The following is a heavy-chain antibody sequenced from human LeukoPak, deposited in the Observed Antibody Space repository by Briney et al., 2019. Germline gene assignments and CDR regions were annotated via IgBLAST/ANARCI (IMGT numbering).Heavy chain of an antibody. CDR3: SRDHHGLYY. D-gene: IGHD5-24*01. J-gene: IGHJ4*02. CDR2: ISYDGSNK. Sequence: GGSLRLSCAASGVTFSNYAMPWVRQTPGKGLEWVAVISYDGSNKYYADSVKDRFTISRDNSKNTLYLQMNSLRAEDTAVYYCSRDHHGLYYWGQGTLVTVSS. V-gene: IGHV3-30*04. CDR1: GVTFSNYA.